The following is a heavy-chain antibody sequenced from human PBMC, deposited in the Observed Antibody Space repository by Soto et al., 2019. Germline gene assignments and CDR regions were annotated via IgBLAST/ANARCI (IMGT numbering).Heavy chain of an antibody. Sequence: PGESLKLSCKGSGYSFTSYWIGWVRQMPGKGLEWMGIIYPGDSDTRYSPSFQGQVTISADKSISTAYLQWSSLKASDTAMYYCARGPTMGYYYYYMDVWGKGTTVTVSS. D-gene: IGHD1-1*01. CDR2: IYPGDSDT. V-gene: IGHV5-51*01. CDR3: ARGPTMGYYYYYMDV. J-gene: IGHJ6*03. CDR1: GYSFTSYW.